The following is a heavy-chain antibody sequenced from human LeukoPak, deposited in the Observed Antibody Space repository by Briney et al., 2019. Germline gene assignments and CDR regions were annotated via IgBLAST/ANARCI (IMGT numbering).Heavy chain of an antibody. CDR1: GFTFSSYA. V-gene: IGHV3-23*01. CDR3: TTDAGYTSRWYNY. Sequence: GGSLRLSCAASGFTFSSYAMSWVRQAPGKGLEWVSAISGSGGSTYYADSVKGRFTISRDNSKNTLYLQMNSLRAEDTAVYYCTTDAGYTSRWYNYWGQGTLVTVSS. CDR2: ISGSGGST. D-gene: IGHD6-13*01. J-gene: IGHJ4*02.